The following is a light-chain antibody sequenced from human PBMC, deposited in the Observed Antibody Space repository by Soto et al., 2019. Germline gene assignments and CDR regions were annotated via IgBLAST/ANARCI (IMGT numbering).Light chain of an antibody. CDR1: SSDVGGYNY. V-gene: IGLV2-14*01. CDR2: EVS. CDR3: SSWTSSTTQV. Sequence: QSALTQPASVSGSPGQSITISCTGTSSDVGGYNYVSWYQQHPGKAPKLMIYEVSNRPSGVSNRFSASKSGNTASLTISGLQAEDEADYYCSSWTSSTTQVLGGGTKLTVL. J-gene: IGLJ3*02.